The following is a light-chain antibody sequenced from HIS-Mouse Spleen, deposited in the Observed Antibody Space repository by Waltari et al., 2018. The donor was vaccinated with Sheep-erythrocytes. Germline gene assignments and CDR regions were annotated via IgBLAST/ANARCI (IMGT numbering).Light chain of an antibody. CDR1: KLGDKY. Sequence: SYELTQPPSVSVSPGQTASITCSGDKLGDKYACWYHQTPGQSPVLVIYQDSKRPSGIPERFSGSNSGNPAALTISGTQAMDETDYYCQAWDSSTVVFGGGTKLTVL. CDR3: QAWDSSTVV. V-gene: IGLV3-1*01. J-gene: IGLJ2*01. CDR2: QDS.